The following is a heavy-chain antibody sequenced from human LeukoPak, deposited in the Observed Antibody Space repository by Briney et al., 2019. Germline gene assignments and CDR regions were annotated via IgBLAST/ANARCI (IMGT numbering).Heavy chain of an antibody. CDR2: ISTSSSYI. V-gene: IGHV3-21*01. Sequence: GGTLRLSCAASGFTFSSYGMSWVRQAPGKGLEWVSSISTSSSYIYYTDSVKGRFTISRDNAKNSLYLQMNNLRAEDSAVYYCARGKEVVSADGNWFDPWGQGTLVIVSS. CDR1: GFTFSSYG. J-gene: IGHJ5*02. CDR3: ARGKEVVSADGNWFDP. D-gene: IGHD2-2*01.